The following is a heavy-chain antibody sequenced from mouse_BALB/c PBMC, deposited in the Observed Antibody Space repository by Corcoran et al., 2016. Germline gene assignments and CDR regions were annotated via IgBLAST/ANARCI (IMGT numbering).Heavy chain of an antibody. CDR2: IDPANGNT. Sequence: EVQLQQSGAELVKPGASVKLSCTASGFNIKDTYMHWVKQRPEQGLEWIGRIDPANGNTKYDPKFQGKATVTADTSSNTAYLQLSSLTSEDTAVYYCAKTGTYAMDYWGQGTSVTVSS. D-gene: IGHD3-2*01. CDR1: GFNIKDTY. J-gene: IGHJ4*01. V-gene: IGHV14-3*02. CDR3: AKTGTYAMDY.